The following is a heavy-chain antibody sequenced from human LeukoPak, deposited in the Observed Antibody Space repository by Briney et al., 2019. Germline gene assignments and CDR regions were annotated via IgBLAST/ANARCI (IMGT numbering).Heavy chain of an antibody. D-gene: IGHD5-18*01. CDR3: ARVGFGGYSYGYVDF. Sequence: SETPSLTCTVSGGSISSSRHSWGWIRQPPGKGLEWIGTISYSGSTYYNPSLKSRVTISVDTSQNQFSLRLTSVTAADTAVYYCARVGFGGYSYGYVDFWGQGTLLTVSS. CDR2: ISYSGST. J-gene: IGHJ4*02. CDR1: GGSISSSRHS. V-gene: IGHV4-39*01.